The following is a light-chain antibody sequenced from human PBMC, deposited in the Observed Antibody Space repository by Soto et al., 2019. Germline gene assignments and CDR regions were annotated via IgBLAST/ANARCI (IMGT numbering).Light chain of an antibody. V-gene: IGKV3-20*01. Sequence: ETLLTQSPVTLCLSAWERATLSCSASQSVSSSYLAWYQVRPGQVPRLFIYGASSRSTGIPHSFSGSVSGSDFTLTISRLEPEDSAVYYCQWYGSSPWTFGQGPKVDIK. CDR2: GAS. J-gene: IGKJ1*01. CDR1: QSVSSSY. CDR3: QWYGSSPWT.